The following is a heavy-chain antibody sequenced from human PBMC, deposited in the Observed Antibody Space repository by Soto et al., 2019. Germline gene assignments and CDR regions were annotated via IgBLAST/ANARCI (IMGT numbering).Heavy chain of an antibody. CDR1: GFTVSSNY. CDR3: ARGIAAAAYLGSYYYYGMDV. J-gene: IGHJ6*02. D-gene: IGHD6-13*01. CDR2: IYSGGST. V-gene: IGHV3-53*01. Sequence: GGSLRLSCAASGFTVSSNYMSWVRQAPGKGLEWVSVIYSGGSTYYADSVKGRFTISRDNSKNTLYLQMNSLRAEDTAVYYCARGIAAAAYLGSYYYYGMDVWGQGTTVTVSS.